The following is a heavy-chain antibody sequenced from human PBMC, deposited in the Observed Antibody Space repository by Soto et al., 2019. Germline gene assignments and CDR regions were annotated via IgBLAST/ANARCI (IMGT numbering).Heavy chain of an antibody. CDR3: AKVVVSGAYSPYYFDS. V-gene: IGHV3-21*01. Sequence: EVKLVESGGGLVKPGGSLRISCAASGFSFSYYSMYWVRQAPGKGLEWVSSITSTSNYIYYADSLKGRFTISKDNARNSPYLQMNSLRAEDTAVYYWAKVVVSGAYSPYYFDSWGQGTLVTVSS. CDR2: ITSTSNYI. J-gene: IGHJ4*02. CDR1: GFSFSYYS. D-gene: IGHD2-15*01.